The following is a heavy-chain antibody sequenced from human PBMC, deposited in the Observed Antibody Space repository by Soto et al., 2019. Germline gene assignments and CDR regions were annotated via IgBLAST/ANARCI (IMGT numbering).Heavy chain of an antibody. J-gene: IGHJ3*02. CDR1: GGTFSSYT. CDR3: ARRGYYYDSSGYNDAFDI. Sequence: QVQLVQSGAEVKKPGSSVKVSCKASGGTFSSYTISWVRQAPGQGLEWMGRIIPILGIANYAQKFQGRVTITADKSTSTVYMELSSLRSEDTAVYYCARRGYYYDSSGYNDAFDIWGQGTMVTVSS. V-gene: IGHV1-69*02. D-gene: IGHD3-22*01. CDR2: IIPILGIA.